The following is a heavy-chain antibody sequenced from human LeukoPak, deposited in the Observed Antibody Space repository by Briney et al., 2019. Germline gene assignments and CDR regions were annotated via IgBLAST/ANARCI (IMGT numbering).Heavy chain of an antibody. J-gene: IGHJ4*02. CDR1: GGSISSYY. D-gene: IGHD5-12*01. Sequence: SETLSLTCTVSGGSISSYYWSWIRQPAGKGLEWIGRIYTSGSTNYNPSLKSRVTMSVDTSKNQFSLKLSSVTAADTDVYYCAKEWRRDDYFDYWGQGTLVTVSS. V-gene: IGHV4-4*07. CDR3: AKEWRRDDYFDY. CDR2: IYTSGST.